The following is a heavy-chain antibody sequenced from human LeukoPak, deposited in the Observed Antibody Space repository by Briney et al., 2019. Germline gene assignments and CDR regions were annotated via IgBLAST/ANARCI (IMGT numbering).Heavy chain of an antibody. V-gene: IGHV1-69*01. J-gene: IGHJ1*01. Sequence: SVKVSCKASGGTFSSYAISWVRQAPGQGLEWMGGVIPIFGTANYAQKFQGRVTITADESTSTAYMELSSLRSEDTAVYYCARDLPHLRYCSSTSCPSAEYFQHWGQGTLVTVSS. CDR3: ARDLPHLRYCSSTSCPSAEYFQH. CDR1: GGTFSSYA. CDR2: VIPIFGTA. D-gene: IGHD2-2*01.